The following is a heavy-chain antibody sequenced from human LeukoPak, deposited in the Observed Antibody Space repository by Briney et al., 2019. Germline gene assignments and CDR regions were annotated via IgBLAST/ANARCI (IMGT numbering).Heavy chain of an antibody. CDR2: ISSSGSTI. Sequence: AGGSLRLSCAASGFTFSDYYMSWIRQAPGKGLEWVSYISSSGSTIYYADSVKGRFTISRDNAKNSLYLQMNSLRAEDTAVYYCARDYYDSSGYLHPWGQGTLVTVSS. CDR3: ARDYYDSSGYLHP. D-gene: IGHD3-22*01. CDR1: GFTFSDYY. J-gene: IGHJ5*02. V-gene: IGHV3-11*04.